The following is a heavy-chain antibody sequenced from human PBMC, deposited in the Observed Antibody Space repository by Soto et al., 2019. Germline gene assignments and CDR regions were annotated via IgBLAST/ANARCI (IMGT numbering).Heavy chain of an antibody. CDR1: GYSFTSYA. J-gene: IGHJ4*02. V-gene: IGHV1-3*01. Sequence: QVPLVQSGAEVKKPGASVKVSCQASGYSFTSYAIHWVRQAPGQGLECMGWINAANGNTRYSQKFQGRVTITRDTSTTTAYMDLSSLTSEDTAVYYCTRSGGLDDWGQGTLITVSS. CDR3: TRSGGLDD. D-gene: IGHD3-10*01. CDR2: INAANGNT.